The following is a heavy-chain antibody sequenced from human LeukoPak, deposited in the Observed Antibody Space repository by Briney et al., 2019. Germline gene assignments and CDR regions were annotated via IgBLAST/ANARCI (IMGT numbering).Heavy chain of an antibody. J-gene: IGHJ4*02. CDR3: ARDRPSTTPDY. V-gene: IGHV1-18*01. D-gene: IGHD1-1*01. CDR1: GYTFTSYG. Sequence: ASVKVSCKASGYTFTSYGISWVRQAPGQGLEWMGWISAYNGNTSYAQKLQGRVTMTTDTSASTAYMELRSLRSDDTAVYYCARDRPSTTPDYWGQGTLVTVSS. CDR2: ISAYNGNT.